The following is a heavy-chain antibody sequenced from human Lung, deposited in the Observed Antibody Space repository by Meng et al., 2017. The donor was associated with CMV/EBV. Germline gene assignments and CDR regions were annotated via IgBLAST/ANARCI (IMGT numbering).Heavy chain of an antibody. CDR2: IYHSRTT. Sequence: QVQLPESGPGLVKPSGTLSLTCAVSGGSISSSNWRRWGHQPPGRGLKWIGEIYHSRTTNYTPSLNRRITTSVEKSKNQFSLKLSSVTAADAAVYYCARAVTDIWGYYFDYWGQGTLVTVSS. CDR3: ARAVTDIWGYYFDY. D-gene: IGHD2-21*02. J-gene: IGHJ4*02. CDR1: GGSISSSNW. V-gene: IGHV4-4*02.